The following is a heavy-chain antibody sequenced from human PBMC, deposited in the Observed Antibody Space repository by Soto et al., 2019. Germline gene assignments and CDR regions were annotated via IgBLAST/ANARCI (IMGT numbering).Heavy chain of an antibody. J-gene: IGHJ6*02. CDR2: ISYDGSNK. D-gene: IGHD2-2*03. Sequence: LRLSCAASGFTFSSYAMHWVRQAPGKGLEWVAVISYDGSNKYYADSVKGRFTISRDNSKNTLYLQMNSLRAEDTAVYYCARSRLDIVLVPAATSDYYYGMDVWGQGTTVTVSS. CDR3: ARSRLDIVLVPAATSDYYYGMDV. V-gene: IGHV3-30-3*01. CDR1: GFTFSSYA.